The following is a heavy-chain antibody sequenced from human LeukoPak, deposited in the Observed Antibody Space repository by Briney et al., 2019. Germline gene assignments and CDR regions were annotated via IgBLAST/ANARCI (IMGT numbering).Heavy chain of an antibody. CDR3: ARGYCSSTSCYSSRHFDY. CDR2: MNPNSGNT. Sequence: ASVKVSCKASGYTFTSYDINWVRQATGQGLEWMGWMNPNSGNTGYAQKFQGRVTITRNTSISTAYMELSSLRSEDTAVYYCARGYCSSTSCYSSRHFDYWGQGTLVTVSS. D-gene: IGHD2-2*01. J-gene: IGHJ4*02. V-gene: IGHV1-8*03. CDR1: GYTFTSYD.